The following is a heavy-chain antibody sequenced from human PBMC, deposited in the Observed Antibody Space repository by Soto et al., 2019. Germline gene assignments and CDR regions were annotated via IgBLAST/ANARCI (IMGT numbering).Heavy chain of an antibody. CDR1: GDSVSSNSAA. D-gene: IGHD5-18*01. CDR2: TYYRSKWYN. V-gene: IGHV6-1*01. Sequence: SQTLSLTCAISGDSVSSNSAAWNWIRQSPSRGLEWLGRTYYRSKWYNDYAVSVKSRITINPDTSKNQFSLQLNSVTPEDTAVYYCARWTVDTYYYYYGMDGWGQGTTVTVSS. CDR3: ARWTVDTYYYYYGMDG. J-gene: IGHJ6*02.